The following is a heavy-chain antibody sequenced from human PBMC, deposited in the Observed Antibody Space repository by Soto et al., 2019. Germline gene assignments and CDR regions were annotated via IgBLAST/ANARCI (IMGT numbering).Heavy chain of an antibody. CDR2: DSHDGINT. CDR1: GFTFSDYA. J-gene: IGHJ4*02. D-gene: IGHD6-19*01. V-gene: IGHV3-30*18. CDR3: AKVVRQWLVTYDFDS. Sequence: VQLVESGGGVVQPGRSLRLSCAASGFTFSDYAMHWVRQDPGKGLEWVAVDSHDGINTHYADSVKGRFTISRDSFTNTVSLEMTSLRAEETAVYYCAKVVRQWLVTYDFDSWGQGDLVTVPS.